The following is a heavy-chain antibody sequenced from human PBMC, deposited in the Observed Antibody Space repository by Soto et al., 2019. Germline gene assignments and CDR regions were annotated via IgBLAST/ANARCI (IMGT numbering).Heavy chain of an antibody. CDR1: GFTFSSYG. J-gene: IGHJ6*02. Sequence: PGGSLRLSCAASGFTFSSYGMHWVLQAPGKGLEWVAVISYDGSNKYYADSVKGRFTISRDNSKNTLYLQMNSMRAEDTAVYYCAKVGLTMVREPTYDYGMDVWGQGTTVTVSS. CDR2: ISYDGSNK. V-gene: IGHV3-30*18. D-gene: IGHD3-10*01. CDR3: AKVGLTMVREPTYDYGMDV.